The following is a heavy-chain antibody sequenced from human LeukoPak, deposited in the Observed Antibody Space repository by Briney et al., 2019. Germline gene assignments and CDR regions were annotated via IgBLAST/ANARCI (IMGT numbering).Heavy chain of an antibody. V-gene: IGHV1-8*01. CDR2: MNPNSGNT. CDR3: ARVSGGAAALGF. Sequence: ASVKVSCKASGYTSTSYDINWVRQATGQGLEWMGWMNPNSGNTGYAQKFQGRVTMTRNTSISTAYMELSSLRSEDTAVYYCARVSGGAAALGFWGQGTLVTVSS. CDR1: GYTSTSYD. J-gene: IGHJ4*02. D-gene: IGHD6-13*01.